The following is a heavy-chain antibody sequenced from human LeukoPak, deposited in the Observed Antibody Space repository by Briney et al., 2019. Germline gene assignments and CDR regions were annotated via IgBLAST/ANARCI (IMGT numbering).Heavy chain of an antibody. V-gene: IGHV3-7*04. CDR1: GFTFSSYW. Sequence: GGSLRLSCAASGFTFSSYWMSWVRQAPGKGLEWVASKNQDGSEKYYVESVKGRFTISRDNAKNSLYLQMNSLRVEDTAVYYCARGADWGHYFDDWGQGPRVTVSS. J-gene: IGHJ4*02. CDR2: KNQDGSEK. CDR3: ARGADWGHYFDD. D-gene: IGHD7-27*01.